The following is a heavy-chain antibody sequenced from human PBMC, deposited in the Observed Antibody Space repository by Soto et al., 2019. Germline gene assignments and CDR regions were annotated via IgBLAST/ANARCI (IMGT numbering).Heavy chain of an antibody. CDR1: GYNFATYW. CDR3: ARLETAMVPN. Sequence: RGESLKISCKGSGYNFATYWIGWVRQMPGKGLEWMGIIYPGDSDTRYSPSFQGQVTISADKSISTAYLQWSSLKASDTAMYYCARLETAMVPNWGQGTLVTVSS. D-gene: IGHD5-18*01. CDR2: IYPGDSDT. V-gene: IGHV5-51*01. J-gene: IGHJ4*02.